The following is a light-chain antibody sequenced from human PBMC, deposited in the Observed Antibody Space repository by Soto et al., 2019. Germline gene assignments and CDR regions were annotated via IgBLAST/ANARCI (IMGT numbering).Light chain of an antibody. CDR3: AAWDHSLNGFWV. V-gene: IGLV1-44*01. CDR1: SSNIAPNY. CDR2: GSN. Sequence: QSVLTQTPSASGTPGQRVTISCSGSSSNIAPNYVSWYQHLPGTAPKLLLYGSNQRPSGVPDRFSGSKSGTSASLVISGVQSEDEGDDYYAAWDHSLNGFWVFGAGTQLTVL. J-gene: IGLJ3*02.